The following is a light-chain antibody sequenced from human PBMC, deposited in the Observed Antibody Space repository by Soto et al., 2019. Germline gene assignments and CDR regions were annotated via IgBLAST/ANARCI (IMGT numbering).Light chain of an antibody. CDR2: QVS. CDR1: QTLTYSNGKTY. Sequence: VLTQSPRSLPVPLGKPASISCRSSQTLTYSNGKTYLNWYQQRPGQAPRRLIYQVSHRDSAVPDRISGSGSGSGTDFTLKLSRVEAEDVGVYYCMEGTPSFGQGTKVEIK. V-gene: IGKV2-30*01. CDR3: MEGTPS. J-gene: IGKJ1*01.